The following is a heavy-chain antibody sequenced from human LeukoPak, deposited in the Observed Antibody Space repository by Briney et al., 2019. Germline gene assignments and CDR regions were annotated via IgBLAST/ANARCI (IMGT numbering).Heavy chain of an antibody. CDR2: IYSSGGT. Sequence: PSETLSLTCTVSGDSISSGGYCWNWFRQHPGKGLEWIGYIYSSGGTIYNPSLKSRVTISVDTSKNQFSLRLGSVTAADTALYYCASSEAPITPPPYGMGVWGQGTKVTVSS. CDR3: ASSEAPITPPPYGMGV. J-gene: IGHJ6*02. CDR1: GDSISSGGYC. D-gene: IGHD5-12*01. V-gene: IGHV4-31*03.